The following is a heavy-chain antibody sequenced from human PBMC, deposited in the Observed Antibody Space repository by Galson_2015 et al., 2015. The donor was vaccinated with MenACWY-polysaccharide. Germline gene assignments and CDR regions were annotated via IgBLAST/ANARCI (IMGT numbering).Heavy chain of an antibody. CDR1: GFIFDDYA. V-gene: IGHV3-9*01. Sequence: SLRLSCAASGFIFDDYAMHWVRQAPGKGLEWVSGISWNSGSLGYADSVKGRFTISRDNAKNSLYLQMNSLRGEDTALYYCARDSRSTVLLSLDVWGQGTTVTVSS. CDR2: ISWNSGSL. J-gene: IGHJ6*02. D-gene: IGHD3-9*01. CDR3: ARDSRSTVLLSLDV.